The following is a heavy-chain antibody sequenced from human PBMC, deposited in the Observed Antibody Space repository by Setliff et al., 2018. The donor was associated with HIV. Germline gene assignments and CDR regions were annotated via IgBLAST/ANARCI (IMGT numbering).Heavy chain of an antibody. CDR3: ARDYVLDF. J-gene: IGHJ4*02. Sequence: ASVKVSCKASGYTFTNYQMHWVRQAPGQGLEWMGIINPHGGATNVAQKFQGRVTMTRDTSTNTVYMDVSSLRSEDTAMYYCARDYVLDFWGQGTQVTSPQ. V-gene: IGHV1-46*01. CDR1: GYTFTNYQ. CDR2: INPHGGAT. D-gene: IGHD3-10*02.